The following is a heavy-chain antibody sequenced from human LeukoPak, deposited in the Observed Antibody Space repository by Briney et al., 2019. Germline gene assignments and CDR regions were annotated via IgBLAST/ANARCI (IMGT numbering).Heavy chain of an antibody. CDR2: IYHSGST. D-gene: IGHD1-14*01. J-gene: IGHJ6*02. CDR1: GGSISSSYW. CDR3: ARNHLNYEVTRYYNYGMDV. Sequence: SETLSLTCAVSGGSISSSYWWSWVRQPPGKGLEWIGEIYHSGSTNYNPSLKSRVTISVDTSKNQFSLKLSSVTAADTAVYYCARNHLNYEVTRYYNYGMDVWGQGTTVTVSS. V-gene: IGHV4-4*02.